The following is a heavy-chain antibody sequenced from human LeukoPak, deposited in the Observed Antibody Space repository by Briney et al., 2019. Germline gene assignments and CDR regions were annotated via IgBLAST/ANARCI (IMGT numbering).Heavy chain of an antibody. Sequence: GGSLRLSCAASGFTFSSYGMSWVRQAPGKGLEWVSAISGSGGSTYYADSVKGRFTISRDNSKNTLYLQMNNLRAEDTAVYYCAKSLRELGYCSGGSCYGLYYYYMDVWGKGTTVTVSS. J-gene: IGHJ6*03. CDR2: ISGSGGST. CDR3: AKSLRELGYCSGGSCYGLYYYYMDV. CDR1: GFTFSSYG. D-gene: IGHD2-15*01. V-gene: IGHV3-23*01.